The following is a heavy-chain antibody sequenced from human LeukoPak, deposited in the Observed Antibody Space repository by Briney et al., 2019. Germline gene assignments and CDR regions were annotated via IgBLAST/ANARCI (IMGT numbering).Heavy chain of an antibody. CDR2: ISSSSSYI. J-gene: IGHJ4*02. D-gene: IGHD2-21*01. Sequence: GGSLRLSCAASGFTFSSYEMNWVRQAPGKGLEWVSYISSSSSYIYYADSVKGRFTISRDNAKNSLYLQMNSLRAEDTAVYYCARDIFPKFPFDYWGQGTLVTVSS. CDR1: GFTFSSYE. CDR3: ARDIFPKFPFDY. V-gene: IGHV3-21*05.